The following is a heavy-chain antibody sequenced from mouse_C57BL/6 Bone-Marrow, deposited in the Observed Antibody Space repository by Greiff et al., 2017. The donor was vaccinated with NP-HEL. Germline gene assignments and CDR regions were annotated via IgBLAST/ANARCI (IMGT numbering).Heavy chain of an antibody. CDR3: ARGDYGHDY. Sequence: EVKLQESGGGLVKPGGSLKLSCAASGFTFSDYGMPWVRQAPEKGLEWVAYISSGSSTIYYADTVKGRFTISRDNAKNTLFLQMTSLRSEDTAMYYCARGDYGHDYWGQGTTLTVSS. CDR1: GFTFSDYG. D-gene: IGHD1-1*01. J-gene: IGHJ2*01. V-gene: IGHV5-17*01. CDR2: ISSGSSTI.